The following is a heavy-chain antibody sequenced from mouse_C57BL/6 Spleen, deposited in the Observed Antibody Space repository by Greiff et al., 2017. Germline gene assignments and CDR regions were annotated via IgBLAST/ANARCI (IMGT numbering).Heavy chain of an antibody. J-gene: IGHJ2*01. CDR1: GFTFSSYG. Sequence: EVKLQESGGDLVKPGGSLKLSCAASGFTFSSYGMSWVRQTPDKRLEWVATISSGGSYTYYPDSVKGRFTISRDNAKNTLYLQMSSLKSEDTAMYYCARHPGYYFDYWGQGTTLTVSS. V-gene: IGHV5-6*01. CDR2: ISSGGSYT. CDR3: ARHPGYYFDY.